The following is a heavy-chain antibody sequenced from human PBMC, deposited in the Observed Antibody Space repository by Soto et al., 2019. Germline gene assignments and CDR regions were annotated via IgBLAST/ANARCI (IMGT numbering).Heavy chain of an antibody. J-gene: IGHJ6*02. V-gene: IGHV6-1*01. CDR3: ARAPHYDNSGQSYGLDV. CDR2: TYRRSKWYI. D-gene: IGHD3-22*01. Sequence: SQTLSLTCAISGDSVSSNRAAWNWIRQSPSRGLEWLGRTYRRSKWYIDYAVSVRGRVTIIPDTSKNQFSLHLNLVTPEDTAVYYCARAPHYDNSGQSYGLDVWGQGTTVTVSS. CDR1: GDSVSSNRAA.